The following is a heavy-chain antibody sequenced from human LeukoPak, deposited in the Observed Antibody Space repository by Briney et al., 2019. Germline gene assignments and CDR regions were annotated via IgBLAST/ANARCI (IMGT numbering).Heavy chain of an antibody. CDR2: IYYSGST. CDR3: ARSHMVRGVDY. CDR1: GDSISSYY. J-gene: IGHJ4*02. V-gene: IGHV4-59*08. D-gene: IGHD3-10*01. Sequence: SETLSLTCTVSGDSISSYYWTWIRQPPGKGLEWIGYIYYSGSTNYNPSLKSRVTISVDTSKNQFSLKLSSVTAADTAVYYCARSHMVRGVDYWGQGTLVTVSS.